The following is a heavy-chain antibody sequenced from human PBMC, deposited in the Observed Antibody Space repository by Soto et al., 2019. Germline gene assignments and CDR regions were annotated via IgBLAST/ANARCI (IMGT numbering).Heavy chain of an antibody. CDR2: IYYSGST. CDR3: ARLGWYKDY. D-gene: IGHD1-20*01. CDR1: GGSISSSSYY. Sequence: PSETLSLTCTVSGGSISSSSYYWGWIRQPPGKGLEWIGSIYYSGSTYDNPSLKSRVTISVDTSKNQFSLKLSSVTSADTAVYYCARLGWYKDYWGQGTLVTVSS. V-gene: IGHV4-39*01. J-gene: IGHJ4*02.